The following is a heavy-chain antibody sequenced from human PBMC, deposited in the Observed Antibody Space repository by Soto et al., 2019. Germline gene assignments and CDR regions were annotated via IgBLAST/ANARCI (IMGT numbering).Heavy chain of an antibody. J-gene: IGHJ5*02. V-gene: IGHV4-61*01. CDR1: GDSVSSGTYY. Sequence: SETLSLTCTVSGDSVSSGTYYWSWIRQPSGKGLEWIGNVYHSGSTKYNPSLKSPVTISVDTSKNQFSLELNFVTAADTAVYYCARVSFYYDTSGYGVGWFDPWGQGALVTVSS. CDR2: VYHSGST. CDR3: ARVSFYYDTSGYGVGWFDP. D-gene: IGHD3-22*01.